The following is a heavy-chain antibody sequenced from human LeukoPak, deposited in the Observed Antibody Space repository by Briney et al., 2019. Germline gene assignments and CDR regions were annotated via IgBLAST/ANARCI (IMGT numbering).Heavy chain of an antibody. V-gene: IGHV3-23*01. Sequence: GGSLRLSCAASGFTFSSYAMTWVRQAPGKGLDWVSTLSDSGGNTYYADSVKGRFTISRDNSKNTLYLQMNRLRAEDTATYYCAKYRTGPPYGLDVWGQGTTVTVSS. CDR2: LSDSGGNT. CDR3: AKYRTGPPYGLDV. D-gene: IGHD1-26*01. J-gene: IGHJ6*02. CDR1: GFTFSSYA.